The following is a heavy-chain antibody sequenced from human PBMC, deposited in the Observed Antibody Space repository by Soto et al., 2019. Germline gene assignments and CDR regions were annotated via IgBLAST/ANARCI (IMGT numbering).Heavy chain of an antibody. CDR3: GSSSQYYYYYYGMDV. CDR1: GFTFSSYA. J-gene: IGHJ6*02. Sequence: GGSLRLSCAASGFTFSSYAMSWVRQAPGKGLEWVSAISGSGGSTYYADSVKGRFTISRDNSKNTLYLQMNSLRAEDTAVYYRGSSSQYYYYYYGMDVWGQGTTVTVSS. D-gene: IGHD6-6*01. V-gene: IGHV3-23*01. CDR2: ISGSGGST.